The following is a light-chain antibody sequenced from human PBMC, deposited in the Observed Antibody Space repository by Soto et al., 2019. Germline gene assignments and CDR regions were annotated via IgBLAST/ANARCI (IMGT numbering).Light chain of an antibody. CDR2: GAS. CDR3: QKFNAYPPWT. J-gene: IGKJ1*01. CDR1: QGISSN. V-gene: IGKV1-9*01. Sequence: QLTQSPSSLSASVGDRVTITCRASQGISSNLAWYQQKPGRAPKLLIFGASTLQGGVPSRFSGSGSGTDFTLTISSLQPEDFATYFCQKFNAYPPWTFGQGTKVDIK.